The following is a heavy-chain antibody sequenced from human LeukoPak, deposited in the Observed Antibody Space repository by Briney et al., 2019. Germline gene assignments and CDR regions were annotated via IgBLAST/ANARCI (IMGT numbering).Heavy chain of an antibody. CDR2: IYWDDDK. J-gene: IGHJ4*02. CDR3: AHLGGSQSTSCFDY. CDR1: GFSLSTSGVG. V-gene: IGHV2-5*02. D-gene: IGHD2-2*01. Sequence: SGPTLVNPTQTLTLTCTFSGFSLSTSGVGVGWIRQPPGKALEWLPLIYWDDDKRYSPSLKSRLTITKDTSKNQVVLTMTNMDPVDTATYYCAHLGGSQSTSCFDYWGQGTLVTVSS.